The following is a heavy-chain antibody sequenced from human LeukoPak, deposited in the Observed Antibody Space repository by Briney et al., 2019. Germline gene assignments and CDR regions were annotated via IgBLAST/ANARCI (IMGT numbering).Heavy chain of an antibody. J-gene: IGHJ4*02. CDR3: ARDRTMVRGESSHYFDY. Sequence: ASVKVSCKASGYTFTSYSISWVRQAPGQGLEWMGWINPNSGGTNYAQKFQGRVTMTRDTSINTAYMELSSLRSDDTAVYYCARDRTMVRGESSHYFDYWGQGTLVTVSS. D-gene: IGHD3-10*01. CDR1: GYTFTSYS. V-gene: IGHV1-2*02. CDR2: INPNSGGT.